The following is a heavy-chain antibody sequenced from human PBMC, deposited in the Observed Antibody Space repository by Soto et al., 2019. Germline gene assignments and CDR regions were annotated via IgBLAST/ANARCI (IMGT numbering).Heavy chain of an antibody. CDR1: GFTFSSYS. Sequence: EVQLVESGGGLVQPGGSLRLSCAASGFTFSSYSMNWVHQAPGKGLEWVSYISSTIYYADSVKGRFTISRDNAKNSLYLQMNSLRAEDTAVYYCARDSGYSYGPLDYWGQGTLVTVSS. D-gene: IGHD5-18*01. CDR2: ISSTI. CDR3: ARDSGYSYGPLDY. V-gene: IGHV3-48*01. J-gene: IGHJ4*02.